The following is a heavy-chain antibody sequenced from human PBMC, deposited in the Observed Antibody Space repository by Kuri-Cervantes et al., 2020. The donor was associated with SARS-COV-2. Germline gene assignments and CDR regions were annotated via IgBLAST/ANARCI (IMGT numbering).Heavy chain of an antibody. CDR2: IYTSGST. J-gene: IGHJ6*03. D-gene: IGHD3-3*01. CDR3: ARDSRSSYQVLLDHYYYSYMDV. V-gene: IGHV4-4*07. CDR1: GGSISSYY. Sequence: GSLRLSCTVSGGSISSYYWSWIRQPAGKGLEWIGRIYTSGSTNYNPSLKSRVTMSVDTSKNQFSLKLSSVTAADTAVYYCARDSRSSYQVLLDHYYYSYMDVWDKGTTVTVSS.